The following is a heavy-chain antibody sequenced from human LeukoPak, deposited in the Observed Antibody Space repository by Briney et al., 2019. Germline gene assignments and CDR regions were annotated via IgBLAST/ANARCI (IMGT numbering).Heavy chain of an antibody. CDR1: GFTFSNYR. V-gene: IGHV3-74*01. J-gene: IGHJ6*02. CDR3: ARRGDYYYYYGMDV. D-gene: IGHD2-21*02. CDR2: INSDGSST. Sequence: GGLLRLTFPSSGFTFSNYRMHWIGQPAGKGVAWVSRINSDGSSTRYADCVKGRFTISRDSAKNKLYLQMNSLRADDTAVYYCARRGDYYYYYGMDVWGQRTTVTVSS.